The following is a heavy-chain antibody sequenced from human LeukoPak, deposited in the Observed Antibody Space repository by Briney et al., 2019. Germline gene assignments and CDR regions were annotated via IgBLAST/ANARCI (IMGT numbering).Heavy chain of an antibody. J-gene: IGHJ6*02. Sequence: SVKVSCKASGFTFTSSAVQWVRQARGQRLEWIGWIVVGSGNTNYAQKFQERVTITRDMSTSIAYMELSSLRSEDTAVYYCAADPRTYYYDSSGYFPYYYYYGMDVWGQGTTVTVSS. CDR2: IVVGSGNT. CDR1: GFTFTSSA. V-gene: IGHV1-58*01. D-gene: IGHD3-22*01. CDR3: AADPRTYYYDSSGYFPYYYYYGMDV.